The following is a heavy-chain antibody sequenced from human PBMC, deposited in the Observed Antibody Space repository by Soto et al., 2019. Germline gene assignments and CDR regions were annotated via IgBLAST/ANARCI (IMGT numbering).Heavy chain of an antibody. CDR3: ARQGGSSSGFYYYYYYMDV. D-gene: IGHD6-6*01. CDR2: IYYSGTT. Sequence: SETLSLTCTVSGGSISSSSYYWGWIRQPPGKGLEWIGSIYYSGTTYYNPSLKSRVIISVATSKNQFSLRLSSVTAADTAVYYCARQGGSSSGFYYYYYYMDVWGKGATVTVSS. V-gene: IGHV4-39*01. CDR1: GGSISSSSYY. J-gene: IGHJ6*03.